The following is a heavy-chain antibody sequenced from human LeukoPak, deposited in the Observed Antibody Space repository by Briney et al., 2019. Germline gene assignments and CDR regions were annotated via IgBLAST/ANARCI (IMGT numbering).Heavy chain of an antibody. CDR1: GFSFSDAW. Sequence: GGFLRLSCAASGFSFSDAWMNWVRQAPGKGLEWVGHIRSKADGGTPDYIAPVKGRFTISRDDSKDTLYLQMNSLNTEDTAMYYCTTRSPARYCSDGACYSSADYWGQGTLVTVSS. V-gene: IGHV3-15*07. D-gene: IGHD2-15*01. J-gene: IGHJ4*02. CDR2: IRSKADGGTP. CDR3: TTRSPARYCSDGACYSSADY.